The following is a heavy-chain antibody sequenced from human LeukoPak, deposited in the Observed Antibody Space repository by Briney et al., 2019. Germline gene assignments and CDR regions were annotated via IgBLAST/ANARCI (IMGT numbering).Heavy chain of an antibody. Sequence: GASVKVSCKASGYTFTGCYMHWVRQAPGQGLEWMGWINPNSGGTNYAQKFQGRVTMTRDTSISTAYMELSRLRSDDTAVYYCARVNWAAAGRDAWGQGTLVTVSS. CDR3: ARVNWAAAGRDA. J-gene: IGHJ5*02. V-gene: IGHV1-2*02. D-gene: IGHD6-13*01. CDR1: GYTFTGCY. CDR2: INPNSGGT.